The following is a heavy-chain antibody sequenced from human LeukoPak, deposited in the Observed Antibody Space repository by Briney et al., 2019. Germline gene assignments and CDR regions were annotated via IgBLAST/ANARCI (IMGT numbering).Heavy chain of an antibody. Sequence: SETLSLTCTVSGGSISSGDYYWSWICQPPGKGLEWIGYIYYSGTPYYNPSLNSRFAISVDTSKNQFSLKLSSVTAADTIVYYCARGWCDFDSIGYYYLDYWGQGTLVTVSS. V-gene: IGHV4-30-4*01. CDR2: IYYSGTP. CDR1: GGSISSGDYY. J-gene: IGHJ4*02. D-gene: IGHD3-22*01. CDR3: ARGWCDFDSIGYYYLDY.